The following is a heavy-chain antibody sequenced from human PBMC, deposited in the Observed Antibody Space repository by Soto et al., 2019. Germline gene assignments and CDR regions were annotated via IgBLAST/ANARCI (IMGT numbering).Heavy chain of an antibody. V-gene: IGHV4-59*08. CDR1: GGSISSYY. CDR3: ARLTSGIAARHYDY. J-gene: IGHJ4*02. Sequence: PSETLSLTCTVSGGSISSYYWSWIRQPPGKGLEWIGYIYYSGSTNYNPSLKSRVTISVDTSKNQFSLKLSSVTAADTAVYYCARLTSGIAARHYDYWGQGTLVTVSS. D-gene: IGHD6-6*01. CDR2: IYYSGST.